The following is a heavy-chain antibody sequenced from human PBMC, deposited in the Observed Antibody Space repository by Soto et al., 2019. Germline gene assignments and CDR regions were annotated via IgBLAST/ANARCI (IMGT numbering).Heavy chain of an antibody. D-gene: IGHD3-3*01. CDR3: ARSDYYFDY. Sequence: ASVKFSWTSSGYAFSNTDSSWVRQGTGQGLEWMGWMNPNSGGTNYAQKFQGWVTMTRDTSISTAYMELSRLRSDDTAVYYYARSDYYFDYWGQGTLVTVSA. J-gene: IGHJ4*02. CDR1: GYAFSNTD. CDR2: MNPNSGGT. V-gene: IGHV1-2*04.